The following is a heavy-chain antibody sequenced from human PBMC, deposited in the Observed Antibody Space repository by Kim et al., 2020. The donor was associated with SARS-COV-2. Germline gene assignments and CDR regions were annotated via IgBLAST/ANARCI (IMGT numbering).Heavy chain of an antibody. CDR3: ARSGSGYFDP. CDR2: TI. J-gene: IGHJ5*02. Sequence: TIHYADAGKGRFTISRDNAKTSLYLQMNSLRDEDTAVYYCARSGSGYFDPWGQGTLVTVSS. V-gene: IGHV3-48*02. D-gene: IGHD3-10*01.